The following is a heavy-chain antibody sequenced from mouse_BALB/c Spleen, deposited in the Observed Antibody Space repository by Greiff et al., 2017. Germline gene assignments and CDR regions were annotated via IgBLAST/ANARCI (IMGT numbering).Heavy chain of an antibody. CDR1: GFTFSSFG. Sequence: EVNLVESGGGLVQPGGSRKLSCAASGFTFSSFGMHWVRQAPEKGLEWVAYISSGSSTIYYADTVKGRFTISRDNPKNTLFLQMTSLRSEDTAMYYCARSGDYDAWFAYWGQGTLVTVSA. J-gene: IGHJ3*01. CDR3: ARSGDYDAWFAY. D-gene: IGHD2-4*01. V-gene: IGHV5-17*02. CDR2: ISSGSSTI.